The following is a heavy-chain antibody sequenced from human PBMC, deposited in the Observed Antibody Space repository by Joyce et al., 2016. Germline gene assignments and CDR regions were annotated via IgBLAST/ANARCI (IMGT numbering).Heavy chain of an antibody. V-gene: IGHV1-69*01. Sequence: QVQLVQSGAEVKKPGSSVKVSCKASGGTLSNYAISWVRQAPGQGLEWMGGIVPIYGSPNYAQRFRGRVTITADESTTTAYMELSSLRSEDTAMYYCARVMYYESGGSYSLLAFDLWGQGTVVTVSS. CDR1: GGTLSNYA. CDR3: ARVMYYESGGSYSLLAFDL. CDR2: IVPIYGSP. J-gene: IGHJ3*01. D-gene: IGHD3-22*01.